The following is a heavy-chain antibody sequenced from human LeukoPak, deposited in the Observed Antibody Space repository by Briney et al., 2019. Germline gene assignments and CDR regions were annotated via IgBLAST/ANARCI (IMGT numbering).Heavy chain of an antibody. CDR2: INPNSGGT. D-gene: IGHD3-22*01. Sequence: GASVKVSCKASGYTFTGYYMHWVRQAPGQGLEWMGWINPNSGGTNYAQKFQGWVTMTRDTSISTAYMELSRLRSDDTAVYYCARWYSYDSSGYYYFDYWGQGTLVTVSS. CDR1: GYTFTGYY. CDR3: ARWYSYDSSGYYYFDY. J-gene: IGHJ4*02. V-gene: IGHV1-2*04.